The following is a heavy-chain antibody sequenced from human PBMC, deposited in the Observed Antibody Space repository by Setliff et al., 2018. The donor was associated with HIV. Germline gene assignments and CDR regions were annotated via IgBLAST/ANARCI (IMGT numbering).Heavy chain of an antibody. CDR3: ARAPPGIQNDAFDV. V-gene: IGHV4-39*01. J-gene: IGHJ3*01. Sequence: PPETLSLTCTVSGGSISSSSYYWGWIRQPPGKGLEWIGSIYYSGSTYYNPSLKSRVTISVDTSKNQFSLRLTSVTAADTAVYYCARAPPGIQNDAFDVWGQGTMVTVSS. CDR1: GGSISSSSYY. CDR2: IYYSGST.